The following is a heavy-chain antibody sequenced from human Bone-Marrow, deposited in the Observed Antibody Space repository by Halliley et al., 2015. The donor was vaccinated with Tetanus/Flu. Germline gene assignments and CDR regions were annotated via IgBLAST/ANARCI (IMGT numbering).Heavy chain of an antibody. J-gene: IGHJ4*02. D-gene: IGHD5-12*01. CDR1: GFTLNKYA. V-gene: IGHV4-59*01. Sequence: TASGFTLNKYAMNWIRQPPGKGLEWIGLIDYSGSTNYNPSLKSRVTISLDTSKNQFSLKLSSVTAADTAVYFCVGGAGWLPDYWGQGTLVTVSS. CDR2: IDYSGST. CDR3: VGGAGWLPDY.